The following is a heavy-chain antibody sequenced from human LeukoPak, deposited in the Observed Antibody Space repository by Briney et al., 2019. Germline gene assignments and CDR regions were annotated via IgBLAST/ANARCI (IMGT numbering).Heavy chain of an antibody. CDR2: IYYSGST. V-gene: IGHV4-59*08. CDR1: GGSINNYY. CDR3: ASGGHCSGGSCYSFDAFDI. D-gene: IGHD2-15*01. J-gene: IGHJ3*02. Sequence: SETLSLTCTVSGGSINNYYWSWIRQPPGKGLEWIGYIYYSGSTNYNPSLKSRVTISLDTSKNQFSLKLSSVTAADTAVYYCASGGHCSGGSCYSFDAFDIWGQGTMVTVSS.